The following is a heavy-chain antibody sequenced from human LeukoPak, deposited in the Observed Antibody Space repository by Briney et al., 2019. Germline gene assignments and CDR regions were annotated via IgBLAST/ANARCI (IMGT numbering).Heavy chain of an antibody. J-gene: IGHJ4*02. Sequence: GGSLRLSCAASGFTFSSYSMNWVRQAPGKGLEWVSAISYGDDSTYYADSVKGRFTVFRDKFIDTLYLHMSSLRVEDTALYFCVRDGAQPGYYDFWGQGTVVTVSS. V-gene: IGHV3-23*01. D-gene: IGHD1-26*01. CDR2: ISYGDDST. CDR1: GFTFSSYS. CDR3: VRDGAQPGYYDF.